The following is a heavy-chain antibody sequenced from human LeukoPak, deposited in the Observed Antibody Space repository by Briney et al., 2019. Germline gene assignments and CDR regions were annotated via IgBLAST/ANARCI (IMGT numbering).Heavy chain of an antibody. Sequence: RASVKVSCKASGYTFTGYYIHWVRQAPGQGLEWMGWISAYNGNTNYAQKLQGRVTMTTDTSTSTAYMELRSLRSDDTAVYYCARVTPSGSYPEFFDYWGQGTLVTVSS. CDR3: ARVTPSGSYPEFFDY. D-gene: IGHD1-26*01. CDR1: GYTFTGYY. V-gene: IGHV1-18*04. CDR2: ISAYNGNT. J-gene: IGHJ4*02.